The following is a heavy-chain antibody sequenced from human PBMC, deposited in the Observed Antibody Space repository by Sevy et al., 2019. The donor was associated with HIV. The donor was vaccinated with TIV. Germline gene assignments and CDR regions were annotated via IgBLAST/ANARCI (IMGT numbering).Heavy chain of an antibody. J-gene: IGHJ5*02. D-gene: IGHD3-16*01. CDR1: GYTFTSYG. CDR2: ISGYNGNT. V-gene: IGHV1-18*01. Sequence: ASVKVSCKASGYTFTSYGISWVRQAPGQGLEWMGWISGYNGNTNYAQKLQGRVTMTTDTSTSTDYMELRSLRSDDTAVYYCARVRGIFDSSYNWFDPWGQGTLVTVSS. CDR3: ARVRGIFDSSYNWFDP.